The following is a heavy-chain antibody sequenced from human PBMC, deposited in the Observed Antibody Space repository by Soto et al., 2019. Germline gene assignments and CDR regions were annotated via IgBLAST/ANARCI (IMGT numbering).Heavy chain of an antibody. Sequence: SVKVSCKASGFTVTSSAVQWVRQARGQRLEWIGWIVVGSGNTNYAQKFQERVTITRDMSTSTAYMELSSLRSEDTAVYYCAADSFPAYYDFWSGYGYWGQGTLVTVSS. J-gene: IGHJ4*02. CDR3: AADSFPAYYDFWSGYGY. CDR2: IVVGSGNT. V-gene: IGHV1-58*01. CDR1: GFTVTSSA. D-gene: IGHD3-3*01.